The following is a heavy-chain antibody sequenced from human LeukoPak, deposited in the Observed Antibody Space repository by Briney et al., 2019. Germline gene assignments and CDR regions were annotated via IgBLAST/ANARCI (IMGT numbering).Heavy chain of an antibody. J-gene: IGHJ6*03. Sequence: PSETLSLTCTVFGGSISNYYWSWIRQPPGKGLQWIGFIYYSGSTNYNPSLKSRVTISVDTSKNQFSLKLSSVTAADTAVYYCARGYSYGAYYYYMDVWGKGTTVTISS. CDR1: GGSISNYY. CDR2: IYYSGST. V-gene: IGHV4-59*01. D-gene: IGHD5-18*01. CDR3: ARGYSYGAYYYYMDV.